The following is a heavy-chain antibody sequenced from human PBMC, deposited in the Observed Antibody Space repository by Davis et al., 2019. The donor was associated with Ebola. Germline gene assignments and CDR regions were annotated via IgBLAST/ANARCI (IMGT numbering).Heavy chain of an antibody. Sequence: PGGSLRLSCTASGCSISSNNYHWGWIRQPAGKGLVWIGTIYYSGSTYYNPPPKSRVTISVDTSKNQISLNLTSVTAADTAVYYCARLSMAIRQPLFDYWGQGTLVTVSS. CDR3: ARLSMAIRQPLFDY. D-gene: IGHD6-6*01. J-gene: IGHJ4*02. CDR1: GCSISSNNYH. CDR2: IYYSGST. V-gene: IGHV4-39*07.